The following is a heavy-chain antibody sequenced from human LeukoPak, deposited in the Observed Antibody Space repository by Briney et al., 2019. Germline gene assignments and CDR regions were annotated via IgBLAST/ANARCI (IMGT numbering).Heavy chain of an antibody. CDR2: ISSSGSTI. V-gene: IGHV3-48*03. CDR1: GFTFSSYE. J-gene: IGHJ3*02. D-gene: IGHD3-3*01. Sequence: PGGSLRLSCAASGFTFSSYEMNWVRQAPGKGLEWVSYISSSGSTINYADSVKGRFTISRDNAKNSLYLQMNSLRAEDTAVYYCARVVAFYYDFWSGYSYDAFDIWGQGTMVTVSS. CDR3: ARVVAFYYDFWSGYSYDAFDI.